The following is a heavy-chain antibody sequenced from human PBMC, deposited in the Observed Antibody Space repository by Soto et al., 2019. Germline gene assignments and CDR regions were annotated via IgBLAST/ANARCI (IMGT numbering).Heavy chain of an antibody. Sequence: GWSMRLSWQVSGFTFGSYAMSWVRQAPGKGLEWVALVQSNHVTYYADSVRGRFTVSRDNSKNTLYLQMDSLRVEDTALYYCTRTNRGRFDDWGQGARVTV. CDR2: VQSNHVT. CDR1: GFTFGSYA. CDR3: TRTNRGRFDD. D-gene: IGHD2-8*01. V-gene: IGHV3-23*01. J-gene: IGHJ5*02.